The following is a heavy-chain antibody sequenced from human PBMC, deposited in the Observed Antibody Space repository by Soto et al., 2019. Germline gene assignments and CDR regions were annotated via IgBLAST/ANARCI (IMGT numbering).Heavy chain of an antibody. CDR1: GFTFSSSW. D-gene: IGHD6-13*01. CDR2: IKQDGSEK. J-gene: IGHJ4*02. Sequence: PGGSLRLSCAASGFTFSSSWMSWVRQAPGKGLEWVVNIKQDGSEKYYVDSVKGRFTISRDNAKNSVYLQMNSLRAEDTALYYCAKLSNWYYFDFWGQGTLVTSPQ. V-gene: IGHV3-7*03. CDR3: AKLSNWYYFDF.